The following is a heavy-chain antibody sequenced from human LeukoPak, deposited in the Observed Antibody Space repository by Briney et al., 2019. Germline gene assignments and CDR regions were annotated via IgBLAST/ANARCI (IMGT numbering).Heavy chain of an antibody. Sequence: PGGSLRLSCAASEFTFNNYAVGWVRQAPGQGLEWVSTISGRGGITYYADSVKGRFTISRDNSKNTVFLQMNSLRVDDTAVYYCAKALRETHRPIYSYYYMDVWGKGTTVTVSS. CDR1: EFTFNNYA. V-gene: IGHV3-23*01. J-gene: IGHJ6*03. CDR3: AKALRETHRPIYSYYYMDV. CDR2: ISGRGGIT.